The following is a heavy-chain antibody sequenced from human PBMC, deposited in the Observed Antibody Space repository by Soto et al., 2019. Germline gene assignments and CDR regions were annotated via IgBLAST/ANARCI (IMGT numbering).Heavy chain of an antibody. V-gene: IGHV4-31*03. CDR3: ARDNGYGHFDS. J-gene: IGHJ4*02. Sequence: TLSLTCTVSGASISSGRSYWSWIRQHPGKGLEWIGYMFYSGSTYYHPSLKSRVNISADTSKNQFSLRLTSVTPADTAVYYCARDNGYGHFDSGGQGTLVTVSS. D-gene: IGHD5-12*01. CDR1: GASISSGRSY. CDR2: MFYSGST.